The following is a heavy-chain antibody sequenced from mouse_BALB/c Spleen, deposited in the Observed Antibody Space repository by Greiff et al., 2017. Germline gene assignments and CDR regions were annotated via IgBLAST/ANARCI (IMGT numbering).Heavy chain of an antibody. Sequence: DVMLVESGGDLVKPGGSLKLSCAASGFTFSSYGMSWVRQTPDKRLEWVATISSGGSYTYYPDSVKGRFTISRDNAKNTLYLQMSSLKSEDTAMYYCARRSSWAMDYWGQGTSVTVSS. CDR2: ISSGGSYT. J-gene: IGHJ4*01. D-gene: IGHD1-1*01. CDR1: GFTFSSYG. V-gene: IGHV5-6*02. CDR3: ARRSSWAMDY.